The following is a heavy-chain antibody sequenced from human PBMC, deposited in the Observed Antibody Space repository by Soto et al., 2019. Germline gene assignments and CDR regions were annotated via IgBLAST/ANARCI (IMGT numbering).Heavy chain of an antibody. J-gene: IGHJ4*02. CDR1: GFTFSSYW. Sequence: LRLSCAASGFTFSSYWMSWVRQAPGKGLEWVANINQRGNERYHVDSLKGRFTISRDNAENSLYLQVNSLRSEDTAVYYCARDGVEAGLYLDNWGQGTLVTVPQ. V-gene: IGHV3-7*01. CDR2: INQRGNER. CDR3: ARDGVEAGLYLDN. D-gene: IGHD6-19*01.